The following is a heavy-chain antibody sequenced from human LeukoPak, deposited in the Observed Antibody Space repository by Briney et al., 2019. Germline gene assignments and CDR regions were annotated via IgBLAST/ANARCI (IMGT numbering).Heavy chain of an antibody. CDR3: ARDSFGQFDY. CDR2: ISYDGSNK. CDR1: GFTFSSYA. J-gene: IGHJ4*02. D-gene: IGHD3-16*01. V-gene: IGHV3-30-3*01. Sequence: GGSLRLSCAASGFTFSSYAMHWVRQAPGKGLEWVAVISYDGSNKYYADSVKGRLTISRDNSKNTLYLQMNSLRAEDTAVYYCARDSFGQFDYWGQGTLVTVSS.